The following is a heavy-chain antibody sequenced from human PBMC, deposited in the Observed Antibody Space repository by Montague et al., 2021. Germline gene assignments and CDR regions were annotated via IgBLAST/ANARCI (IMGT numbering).Heavy chain of an antibody. V-gene: IGHV3-48*02. CDR1: GFTFRIYD. CDR2: ITGSSSSI. J-gene: IGHJ1*01. D-gene: IGHD6-19*01. Sequence: SLRLSCAASGFTFRIYDMNWVRQAPGKGLEWVSYITGSSSSIYYADSVRGRFTISRDNPKNSLYLQMNSLRDEDTAVYYCARDSYSSGWYSAEYFQHWGQGTLVTVSS. CDR3: ARDSYSSGWYSAEYFQH.